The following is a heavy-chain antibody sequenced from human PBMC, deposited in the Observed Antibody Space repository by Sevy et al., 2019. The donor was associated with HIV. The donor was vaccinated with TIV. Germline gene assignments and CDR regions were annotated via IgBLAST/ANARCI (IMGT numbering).Heavy chain of an antibody. J-gene: IGHJ4*02. Sequence: TLSLSCTVSGGSISSGGYYWSWIRQHPGKGLEWIGYIYYSGSTYYNPSLKSRVTISVDTSKNQFSLKLSSVTAADTAVYYCARGTNYDSRLYYFDYWGQGTLVTVSS. CDR3: ARGTNYDSRLYYFDY. CDR2: IYYSGST. CDR1: GGSISSGGYY. V-gene: IGHV4-31*03. D-gene: IGHD3-22*01.